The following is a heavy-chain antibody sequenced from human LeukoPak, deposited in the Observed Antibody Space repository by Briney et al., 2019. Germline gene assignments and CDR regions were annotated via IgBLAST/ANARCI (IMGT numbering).Heavy chain of an antibody. D-gene: IGHD3-10*01. CDR2: IWYDDSTG. V-gene: IGHV3-33*08. CDR1: GFAFSTSG. J-gene: IGHJ4*02. CDR3: ARLRGDGANGEFDY. Sequence: PGRSLRLSCATSGFAFSTSGIHWVRQAPDRGLEWVAGIWYDDSTGYFSDPARGRFTISRDNPKNTVYLQINSLTVDDSAVYYCARLRGDGANGEFDYWGQGTLVTVSS.